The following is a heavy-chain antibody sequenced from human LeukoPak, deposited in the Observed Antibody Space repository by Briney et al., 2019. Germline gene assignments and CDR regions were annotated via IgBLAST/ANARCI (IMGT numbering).Heavy chain of an antibody. D-gene: IGHD3-22*01. CDR3: ASYDSSGYYYGAFDI. Sequence: GASVKVSCKASGYTFTGYYMHWVRQAPGQGLEWMGRINPNSGGTNYAQKFQGRVTMTRDTSISTAYMELSRLRSDDTAVYYCASYDSSGYYYGAFDIWGQETMGTVSS. CDR1: GYTFTGYY. V-gene: IGHV1-2*06. CDR2: INPNSGGT. J-gene: IGHJ3*02.